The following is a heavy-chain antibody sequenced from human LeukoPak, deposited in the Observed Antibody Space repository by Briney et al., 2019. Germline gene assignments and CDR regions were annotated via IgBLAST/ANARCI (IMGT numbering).Heavy chain of an antibody. Sequence: SETLSLTCTVSGASFSSYYWSWIRQPPGKGLEWIGYIYYSGSTNYNPSLKSRVTISVDTSKDQFSLKLSSVTAADTAVYYCARIYYDTLTGYYTFDYWGQGTLVTVSS. J-gene: IGHJ4*02. CDR3: ARIYYDTLTGYYTFDY. V-gene: IGHV4-59*01. D-gene: IGHD3-9*01. CDR2: IYYSGST. CDR1: GASFSSYY.